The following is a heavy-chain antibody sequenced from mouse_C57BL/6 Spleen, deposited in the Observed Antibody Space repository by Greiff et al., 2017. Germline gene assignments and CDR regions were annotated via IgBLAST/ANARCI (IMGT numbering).Heavy chain of an antibody. D-gene: IGHD3-2*02. Sequence: QVQLQQPGAELVKPGASVKMSCKASGYTFTSYWITWVKQRPGQGLEWIGDIYPGSGSTNYNEKFKSKATLTVDTSSSTAYMQLSSLTSEDSAVYYGAREEAAQGFFAWFAYWGQGTLVTVSA. CDR3: AREEAAQGFFAWFAY. CDR2: IYPGSGST. CDR1: GYTFTSYW. J-gene: IGHJ3*01. V-gene: IGHV1-55*01.